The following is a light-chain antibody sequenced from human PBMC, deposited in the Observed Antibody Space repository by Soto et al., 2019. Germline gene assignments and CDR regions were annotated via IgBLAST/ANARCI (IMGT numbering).Light chain of an antibody. CDR1: SSDVGSYNL. Sequence: QSVLTQPASVSGSPGQSITISCTGTSSDVGSYNLVSWYQHHPGKAPKLMIYEVSKRPSGVSNRFSGSKSGNTASLTIFGLQVEDEADYYCCSYAGSSTFPYVFGTGTKVTVL. CDR2: EVS. J-gene: IGLJ1*01. CDR3: CSYAGSSTFPYV. V-gene: IGLV2-23*02.